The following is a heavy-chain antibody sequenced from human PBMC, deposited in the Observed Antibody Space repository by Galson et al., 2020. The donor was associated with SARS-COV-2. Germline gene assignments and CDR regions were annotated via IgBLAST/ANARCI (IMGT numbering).Heavy chain of an antibody. CDR1: GFTFDDYG. CDR3: ARGTSAYSSPATQLDY. J-gene: IGHJ4*02. Sequence: GESLKISCAASGFTFDDYGMSWVRQAPGKGLEWVSGINWNGGSTGYADSVKGRFTISRDNAKNSLYLQMNSLRAEDTALYHCARGTSAYSSPATQLDYWGQGTLVTVSS. D-gene: IGHD6-13*01. CDR2: INWNGGST. V-gene: IGHV3-20*01.